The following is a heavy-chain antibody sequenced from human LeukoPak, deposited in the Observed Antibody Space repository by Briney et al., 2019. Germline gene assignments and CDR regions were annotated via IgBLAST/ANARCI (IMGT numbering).Heavy chain of an antibody. CDR1: GFTFSDYC. CDR3: ARLGRFLRVDYFDY. J-gene: IGHJ4*02. V-gene: IGHV3-11*04. D-gene: IGHD3-10*01. CDR2: ISSSGSTI. Sequence: GGSLRLSCAASGFTFSDYCMSWIRQAPGKGLEWVSYISSSGSTIYYADSMKGRFTISRDNAKNSLYLQMNSLRADDTAVYYCARLGRFLRVDYFDYWGQGSLVTVSS.